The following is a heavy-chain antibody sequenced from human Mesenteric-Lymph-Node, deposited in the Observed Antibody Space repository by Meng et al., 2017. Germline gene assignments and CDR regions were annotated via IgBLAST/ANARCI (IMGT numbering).Heavy chain of an antibody. D-gene: IGHD4-17*01. CDR1: GGTFSSYT. CDR3: ARGTYGDYSWYFDL. CDR2: IIPILGTA. Sequence: SVKVSCKASGGTFSSYTISWVRQAPGQGLEWMGRIIPILGTANYAQKFQGRVTITADESTSTAYMELSSLRSEDTAVYYCARGTYGDYSWYFDLWGRGTLVTVSS. J-gene: IGHJ2*01. V-gene: IGHV1-69*08.